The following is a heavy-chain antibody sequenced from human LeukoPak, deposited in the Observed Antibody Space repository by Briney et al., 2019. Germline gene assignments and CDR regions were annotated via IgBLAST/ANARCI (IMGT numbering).Heavy chain of an antibody. J-gene: IGHJ4*02. V-gene: IGHV3-7*01. CDR2: IKQDGSEK. D-gene: IGHD4-11*01. CDR1: GFTFSSYR. Sequence: GGSLRLSCAASGFTFSSYRMSWVRQAPGKGLEWVANIKQDGSEKYYVDSVKGRFTISRDNAKNSLYLQMNSLRAEDTAVYYCARPPVTRKDYWGQGTLVTVSS. CDR3: ARPPVTRKDY.